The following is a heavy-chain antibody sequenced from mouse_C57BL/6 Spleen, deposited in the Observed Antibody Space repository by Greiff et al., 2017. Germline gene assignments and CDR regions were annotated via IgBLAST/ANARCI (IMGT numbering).Heavy chain of an antibody. CDR1: GYTFTSYW. J-gene: IGHJ2*01. CDR2: IHPNSGST. V-gene: IGHV1-64*01. Sequence: QVQLQQPGAELVKPGASVKLSCKASGYTFTSYWMHWVKQRPGQGLEWIGMIHPNSGSTNYNEKFKSKATLTVDKSSSTAYMQLSSLTSEDSAVYYCAKFITTVVEYFDYWGQGTTLTVSS. D-gene: IGHD1-1*01. CDR3: AKFITTVVEYFDY.